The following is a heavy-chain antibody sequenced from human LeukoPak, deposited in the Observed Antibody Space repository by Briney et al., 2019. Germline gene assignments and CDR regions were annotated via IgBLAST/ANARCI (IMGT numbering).Heavy chain of an antibody. CDR2: ISSDSSPI. D-gene: IGHD1-1*01. V-gene: IGHV3-48*04. CDR3: ARVASSNTKYNGFDI. CDR1: GFTFSSYW. Sequence: PGGSLRLSCAASGFTFSSYWISWVRQAPGKGLEWVSYISSDSSPIYYADSVKGRFTISRDNAKNSLYLQMNSLRAEDTAVYYCARVASSNTKYNGFDIWGQGTMVTVSS. J-gene: IGHJ3*02.